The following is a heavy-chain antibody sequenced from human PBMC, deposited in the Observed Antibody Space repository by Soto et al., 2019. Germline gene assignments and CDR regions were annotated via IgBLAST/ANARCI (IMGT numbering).Heavy chain of an antibody. CDR3: ARDRSYAMEV. V-gene: IGHV3-74*01. CDR1: GFSIRDYW. Sequence: PGGSLRLSCEASGFSIRDYWMHWVRQAPGEGLVWVSCTNGDASSTTYADSVKGRFTISRDDAKNTVYLQMTSLRAEDTAVYFCARDRSYAMEVWGQGTRVTVSS. CDR2: TNGDASST. J-gene: IGHJ6*02.